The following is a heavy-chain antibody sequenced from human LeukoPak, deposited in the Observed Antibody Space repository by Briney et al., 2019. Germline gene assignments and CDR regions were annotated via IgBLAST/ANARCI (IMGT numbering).Heavy chain of an antibody. Sequence: PSETLSLTCTVSSGSISSGSYYWSWIRQPAGKGLEWLGRIYTSGSTNYNPSLKSRVTISVDTSKNQFSLKLSSVTAADTAVYYCARDVYCSSTSCYEVWFDPWGQGTMVTVSS. CDR3: ARDVYCSSTSCYEVWFDP. J-gene: IGHJ5*02. V-gene: IGHV4-61*02. CDR1: SGSISSGSYY. D-gene: IGHD2-2*01. CDR2: IYTSGST.